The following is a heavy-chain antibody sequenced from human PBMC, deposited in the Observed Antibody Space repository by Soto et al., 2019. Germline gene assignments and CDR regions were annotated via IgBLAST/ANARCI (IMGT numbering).Heavy chain of an antibody. J-gene: IGHJ6*02. D-gene: IGHD2-15*01. Sequence: SVKVSCKASGGTFSSHAISWVRQAPGQGLEWMGGIIPIFGTANYAQKFQGRVTITADESTSTAYMELSSLRSEDTAVYYCAREATHYSYYYYGMDVWGQGTTVTVSS. V-gene: IGHV1-69*13. CDR2: IIPIFGTA. CDR1: GGTFSSHA. CDR3: AREATHYSYYYYGMDV.